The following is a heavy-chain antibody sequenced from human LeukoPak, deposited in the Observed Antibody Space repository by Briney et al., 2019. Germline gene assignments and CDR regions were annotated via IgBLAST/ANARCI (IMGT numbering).Heavy chain of an antibody. D-gene: IGHD5-18*01. Sequence: GGSLRLSCAASGFTFSSYEMNWVRQAPGKGLEWVSYISSSGSTIYYADSVKGRFTISRDNAKNSLYLQMNSLRAEDTAVYYCAKDERRGYSYGWNYYYYMDVWGKGTTVTVSS. J-gene: IGHJ6*03. CDR1: GFTFSSYE. V-gene: IGHV3-48*03. CDR3: AKDERRGYSYGWNYYYYMDV. CDR2: ISSSGSTI.